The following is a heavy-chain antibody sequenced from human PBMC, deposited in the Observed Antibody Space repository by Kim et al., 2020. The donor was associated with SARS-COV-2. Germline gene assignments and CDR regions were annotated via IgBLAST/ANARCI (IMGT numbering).Heavy chain of an antibody. CDR2: INPNSGGT. CDR3: ASILWFGELSGDFDY. J-gene: IGHJ4*02. CDR1: GYTFTGYY. V-gene: IGHV1-2*02. D-gene: IGHD3-10*01. Sequence: ASVKVSCKASGYTFTGYYMHWVRQAPGQGLEWMGWINPNSGGTNYAQKFQGRVTMTRDTSISTAYMELSRLRSDDTAVYYCASILWFGELSGDFDYWGQGTLVTVSS.